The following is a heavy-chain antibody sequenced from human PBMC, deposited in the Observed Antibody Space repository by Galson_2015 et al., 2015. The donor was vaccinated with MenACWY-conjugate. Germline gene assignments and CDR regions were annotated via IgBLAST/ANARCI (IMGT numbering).Heavy chain of an antibody. J-gene: IGHJ4*02. D-gene: IGHD4-17*01. V-gene: IGHV3-23*01. CDR2: ITDSGVSR. Sequence: SLRLSCAASGFTFSSYVMSWVRQAPGKGLEWVSSITDSGVSRYYADSVKGRFTLSRDNSKNTLYLQMNSLRAEDTAVYYCAKGGYGVYLGGHFDYWGQGTLVTVSS. CDR3: AKGGYGVYLGGHFDY. CDR1: GFTFSSYV.